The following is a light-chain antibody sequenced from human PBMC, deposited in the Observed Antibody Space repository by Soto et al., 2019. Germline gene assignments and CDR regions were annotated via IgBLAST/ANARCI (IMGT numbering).Light chain of an antibody. CDR1: SSDVGGYNY. V-gene: IGLV2-8*01. Sequence: QSALTQPPSASGSPEQSVTISCTGTSSDVGGYNYVSWYQQHPGKAPKIMIYEVSKRPSGVPDRFSGSKSGNTASLTVSGLQAEDEADYYCSSYADTNNLVFGGGTKLTVL. J-gene: IGLJ2*01. CDR3: SSYADTNNLV. CDR2: EVS.